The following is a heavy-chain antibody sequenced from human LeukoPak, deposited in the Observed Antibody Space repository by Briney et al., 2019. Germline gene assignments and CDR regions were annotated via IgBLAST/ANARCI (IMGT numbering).Heavy chain of an antibody. V-gene: IGHV1-69*05. Sequence: GSSVKVSCKASGGTFSSYAISWVRQAPGQGPEWMGGIIPIFGTANYAQKFQGRVTITTDESTSTAYMELSSLRSEDTAVYYCASDSIAAAGINGPPNYYYMDVWGKGTTVTVSS. D-gene: IGHD6-13*01. CDR2: IIPIFGTA. J-gene: IGHJ6*03. CDR1: GGTFSSYA. CDR3: ASDSIAAAGINGPPNYYYMDV.